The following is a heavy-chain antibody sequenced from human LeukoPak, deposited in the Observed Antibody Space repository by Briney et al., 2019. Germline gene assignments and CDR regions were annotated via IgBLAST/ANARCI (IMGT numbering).Heavy chain of an antibody. CDR1: GGSISSYY. J-gene: IGHJ4*02. CDR3: AGATVTPYCFDY. Sequence: SETLSLTCTVSGGSISSYYWSWIRQPPGKGLEWIGYIYYSGSTNYNPSLKSRVTISVDTSKNQFSLKLSSVTAADTAVYYCAGATVTPYCFDYWGQGTLVTVSS. V-gene: IGHV4-59*01. CDR2: IYYSGST. D-gene: IGHD4-17*01.